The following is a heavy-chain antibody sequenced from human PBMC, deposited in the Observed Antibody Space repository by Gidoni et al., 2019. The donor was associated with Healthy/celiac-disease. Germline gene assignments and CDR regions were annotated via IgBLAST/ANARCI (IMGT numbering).Heavy chain of an antibody. V-gene: IGHV3-49*04. J-gene: IGHJ4*02. D-gene: IGHD6-13*01. CDR3: TRAEAAAAPGDY. Sequence: EVQLVESGGGLVQPGRSLRLSCTAPGFPFGDYAMSWVRQAPGKGLEWVGFIRSKAYGGTTEYAASVKGRFTISRDDSKSIAYLQMNSLKTEDTAVYYCTRAEAAAAPGDYWGQGTLVTVSS. CDR2: IRSKAYGGTT. CDR1: GFPFGDYA.